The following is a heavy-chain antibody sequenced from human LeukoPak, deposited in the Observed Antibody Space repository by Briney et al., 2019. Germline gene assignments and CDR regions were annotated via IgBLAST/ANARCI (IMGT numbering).Heavy chain of an antibody. Sequence: ASVKVSCKASGYTFTSYGISWVRQAPGQGLEWMGWISAYNGNTNYAQKLQGRVTMTTDTSTSTAYMELRSLRSDDTAVYYCARWSVVTPGYYYYMDVWGKGTTVTVSS. CDR3: ARWSVVTPGYYYYMDV. D-gene: IGHD4-23*01. CDR2: ISAYNGNT. V-gene: IGHV1-18*01. CDR1: GYTFTSYG. J-gene: IGHJ6*03.